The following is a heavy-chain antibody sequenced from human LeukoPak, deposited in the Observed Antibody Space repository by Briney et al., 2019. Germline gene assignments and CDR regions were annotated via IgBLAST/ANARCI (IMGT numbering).Heavy chain of an antibody. J-gene: IGHJ3*02. Sequence: SETLSLTCTVSGGSISSYYWSWIRQPAGKGLEWIGRIYTSGSTNYNPSLKSRVTMSVDTSKNQFSLKLSSVTAADTAVYYCARVVTGYDFWSGLNDAFDIWGQGTMVTVSS. D-gene: IGHD3-3*01. V-gene: IGHV4-4*07. CDR2: IYTSGST. CDR3: ARVVTGYDFWSGLNDAFDI. CDR1: GGSISSYY.